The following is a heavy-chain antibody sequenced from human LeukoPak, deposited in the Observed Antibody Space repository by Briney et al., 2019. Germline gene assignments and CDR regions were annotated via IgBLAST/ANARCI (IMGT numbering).Heavy chain of an antibody. D-gene: IGHD6-13*01. CDR1: GFTFSGSA. CDR2: IRSKANSYAT. Sequence: GGSLRLSCAASGFTFSGSAMHWVRQASGKGLEWVGRIRSKANSYATAYAVSARGRLTITRGDSKNTAYLQMNSLNTEDTAVYYCTKGSAAAGSNNWFDPWGQGTLVTVSS. CDR3: TKGSAAAGSNNWFDP. J-gene: IGHJ5*02. V-gene: IGHV3-73*01.